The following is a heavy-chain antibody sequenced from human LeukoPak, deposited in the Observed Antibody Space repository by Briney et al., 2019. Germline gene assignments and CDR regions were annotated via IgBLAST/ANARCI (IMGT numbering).Heavy chain of an antibody. CDR1: GDSVSSNSAA. Sequence: SQTLSLTCAISGDSVSSNSAAWNWIRQSPSRGLEWLGRTYYRSKWYNDYAVSVRGRITINPDTSKNQFSLQLNSVTPEDTAVYYCAREYSTYPYYYYGMDVWGQGTTVTVSS. V-gene: IGHV6-1*01. D-gene: IGHD6-13*01. CDR2: TYYRSKWYN. J-gene: IGHJ6*02. CDR3: AREYSTYPYYYYGMDV.